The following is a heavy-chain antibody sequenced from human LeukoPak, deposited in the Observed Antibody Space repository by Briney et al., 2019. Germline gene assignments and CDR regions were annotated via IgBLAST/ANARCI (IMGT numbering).Heavy chain of an antibody. Sequence: GGSLRLSCSASGFTFSRYAMHWVRQAPGKGLEYVSGINNNGDSTYYSDSVKARLTISRDNSKNTLFLQMASLRAEDTAVYYCARDSLYYYDSSGSYPTGAFDIWGQGTMVTVSS. V-gene: IGHV3-64*04. CDR3: ARDSLYYYDSSGSYPTGAFDI. J-gene: IGHJ3*02. CDR1: GFTFSRYA. D-gene: IGHD3-22*01. CDR2: INNNGDST.